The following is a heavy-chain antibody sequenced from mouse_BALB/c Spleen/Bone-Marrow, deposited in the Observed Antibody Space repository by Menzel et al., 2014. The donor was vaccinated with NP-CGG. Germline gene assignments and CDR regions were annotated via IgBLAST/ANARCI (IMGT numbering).Heavy chain of an antibody. D-gene: IGHD1-1*02. J-gene: IGHJ4*01. CDR3: ARDGNYAMDY. Sequence: DVKLQESGPGLVKPSQTVSLTCTVTGISIXTGNYRWSWIRQFPGNMLEWIGYIYYSGTITYNPSLTSRTTITRDTSKNQFFLEMNSLTAEDTATYYCARDGNYAMDYWGQGTSVTVSS. CDR2: IYYSGTI. CDR1: GISIXTGNYR. V-gene: IGHV3-5*02.